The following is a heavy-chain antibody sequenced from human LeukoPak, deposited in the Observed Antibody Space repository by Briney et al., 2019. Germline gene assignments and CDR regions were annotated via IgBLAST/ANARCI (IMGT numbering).Heavy chain of an antibody. J-gene: IGHJ1*01. D-gene: IGHD6-13*01. Sequence: ASVKVSCKVSGYTLTELSMHWVRQAPGKGLEWMGGFDPEDGETIYAQKFQGRVNMTRNISISTAYMQLSGLRSEDTAVYYCVKNGQQLRYFRHWGQGTLVTVSS. CDR3: VKNGQQLRYFRH. CDR2: FDPEDGET. CDR1: GYTLTELS. V-gene: IGHV1-24*01.